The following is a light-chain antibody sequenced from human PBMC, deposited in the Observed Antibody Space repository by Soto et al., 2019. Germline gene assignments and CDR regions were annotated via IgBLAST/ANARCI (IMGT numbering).Light chain of an antibody. CDR3: CSYAGDNSWV. J-gene: IGLJ3*02. CDR1: SSDVGSYDL. V-gene: IGLV2-23*02. Sequence: QSVLTQPASVSGSPGQSITVSCTGTSSDVGSYDLVSWYQQHPGQAPKVMIYGVTKRPSGVSNRFSGNRSGHTASLTISGLQAEYEAEYYCCSYAGDNSWVFGGGTKVTVL. CDR2: GVT.